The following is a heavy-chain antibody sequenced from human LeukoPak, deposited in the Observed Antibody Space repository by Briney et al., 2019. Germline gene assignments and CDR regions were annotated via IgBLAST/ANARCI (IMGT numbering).Heavy chain of an antibody. J-gene: IGHJ5*02. CDR2: INPNSGGT. V-gene: IGHV1-2*02. D-gene: IGHD6-13*01. CDR1: GYTFTSYG. Sequence: ASVKVSCKASGYTFTSYGISWVRQAPGQGLEWMGWINPNSGGTNYAQKFQGRVTMTRDTSISTAYMELSRLRSDDTAVYYCARDSSPGDNWFDPWGQGTLVTVSS. CDR3: ARDSSPGDNWFDP.